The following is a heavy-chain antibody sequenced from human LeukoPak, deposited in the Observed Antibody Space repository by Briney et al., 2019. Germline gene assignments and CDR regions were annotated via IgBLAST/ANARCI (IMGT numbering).Heavy chain of an antibody. J-gene: IGHJ4*02. V-gene: IGHV3-23*01. CDR2: ISGSGGST. CDR3: AKAPVTSCRGAFCYPFDS. CDR1: GFTFSSYG. D-gene: IGHD2-15*01. Sequence: GGSLRLSCAASGFTFSSYGMSWVRQAPGKGLEWVSGISGSGGSTYYADSVKGRFTISRDNSKNTLHLQMNSLRAEDTAVYYCAKAPVTSCRGAFCYPFDSWGQGTLVTVSS.